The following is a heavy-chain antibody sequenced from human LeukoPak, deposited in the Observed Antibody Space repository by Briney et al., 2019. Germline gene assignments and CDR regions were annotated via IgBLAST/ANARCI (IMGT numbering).Heavy chain of an antibody. CDR1: GFTFRTQW. J-gene: IGHJ5*02. V-gene: IGHV3-7*01. D-gene: IGHD6-13*01. Sequence: PGGSQRHPCAASGFTFRTQWMTWVRQAPGKGLEWVANIKQDGSEKYYVDSVKGRFTISKDNAKYSLFLQMNSLRVEDTAVYYCARGGSSSSWFWVAWGQGTLVTVSS. CDR3: ARGGSSSSWFWVA. CDR2: IKQDGSEK.